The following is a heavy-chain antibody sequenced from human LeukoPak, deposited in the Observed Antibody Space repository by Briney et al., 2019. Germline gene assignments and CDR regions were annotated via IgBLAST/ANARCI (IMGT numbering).Heavy chain of an antibody. CDR1: GYTFSSYD. D-gene: IGHD5-12*01. J-gene: IGHJ4*02. Sequence: ASVKVSCKASGYTFSSYDINWVRQATGQGLEWMGWMNPNSGDRGYAQKFQGRVTITADESTSTAYMELSSLRSEDTAVYYCAREGSGYDSYYFDYWGQGTLVTVSS. CDR2: MNPNSGDR. CDR3: AREGSGYDSYYFDY. V-gene: IGHV1-8*03.